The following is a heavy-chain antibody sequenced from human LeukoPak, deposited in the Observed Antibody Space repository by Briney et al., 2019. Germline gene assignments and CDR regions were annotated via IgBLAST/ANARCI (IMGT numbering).Heavy chain of an antibody. CDR3: ARDMTYYYDSSGSSSTYFDY. CDR2: INPSGGST. V-gene: IGHV1-46*01. Sequence: ASVKVSCKASGYTFTSYYMHWVRQAPGQGLEWMGIINPSGGSTSYAQKFQGRVTMARDTSTSTVYMELSSLRSEDTAVYYCARDMTYYYDSSGSSSTYFDYWGQGTLVTVSS. D-gene: IGHD3-22*01. CDR1: GYTFTSYY. J-gene: IGHJ4*02.